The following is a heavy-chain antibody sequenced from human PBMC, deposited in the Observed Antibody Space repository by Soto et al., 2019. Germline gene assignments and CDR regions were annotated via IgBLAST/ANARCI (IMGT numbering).Heavy chain of an antibody. D-gene: IGHD1-26*01. J-gene: IGHJ4*02. CDR3: AKDQAWVGGSYPILNY. CDR1: GFTFSSYA. Sequence: GGSLRLSCAASGFTFSSYARNWLRQAPGKGLEWGSAISAGGSNTNYADSVKGRFTISSDNSKNTLYLQMNSLRAEDTAVYYCAKDQAWVGGSYPILNYWGQGTLVTVSS. CDR2: ISAGGSNT. V-gene: IGHV3-23*01.